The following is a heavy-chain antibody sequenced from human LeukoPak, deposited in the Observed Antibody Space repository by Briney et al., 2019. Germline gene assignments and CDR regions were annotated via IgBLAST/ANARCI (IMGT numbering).Heavy chain of an antibody. V-gene: IGHV1-69*05. CDR2: IIPIFGTA. J-gene: IGHJ4*02. CDR3: AGSQPYYYDSSGYYGL. CDR1: GGTFSSYA. D-gene: IGHD3-22*01. Sequence: SVKVSCKASGGTFSSYAISWVRQAPGQGLEWMGGIIPIFGTANYAQKFQGRVTITTDESTSTAYMELCSLRSEDTAVYYCAGSQPYYYDSSGYYGLWGQGTLVTVSS.